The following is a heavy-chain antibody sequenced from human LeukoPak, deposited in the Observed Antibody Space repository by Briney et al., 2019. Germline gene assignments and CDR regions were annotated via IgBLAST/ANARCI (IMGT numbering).Heavy chain of an antibody. Sequence: GGSLSLSCTASGFTFTTYEKNWVRQAPGKGLEWVSYISSSGSPIYYADSVKGRFTISRDNAKNALYLQMNTLRAEDTAIYYGVLSCAVASADLWGQGTLVTVSS. D-gene: IGHD4-23*01. CDR1: GFTFTTYE. J-gene: IGHJ4*02. CDR2: ISSSGSPI. V-gene: IGHV3-48*03. CDR3: VLSCAVASADL.